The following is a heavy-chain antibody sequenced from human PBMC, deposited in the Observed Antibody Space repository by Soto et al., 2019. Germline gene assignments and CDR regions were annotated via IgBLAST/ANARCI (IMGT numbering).Heavy chain of an antibody. CDR3: ARVGGAYYDFWSGYSDAFDI. V-gene: IGHV1-18*01. CDR1: GYTFTSYG. J-gene: IGHJ3*02. CDR2: ISAYNGNT. D-gene: IGHD3-3*01. Sequence: QVQLVQSGAEVKKPGASVKVSCKASGYTFTSYGISWVRQAPGQGLEWMGWISAYNGNTNYAQKLQGRVTMTTDTSTSTAYMELRSLRSDDTAVYYCARVGGAYYDFWSGYSDAFDIWGPGTMVTVSS.